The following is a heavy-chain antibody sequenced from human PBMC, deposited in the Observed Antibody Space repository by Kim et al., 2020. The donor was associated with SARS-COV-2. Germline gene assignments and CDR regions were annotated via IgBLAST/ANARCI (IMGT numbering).Heavy chain of an antibody. V-gene: IGHV1-3*01. J-gene: IGHJ4*02. Sequence: SRKFQGRVTITRDTSASTAYMELSSLRSEDTAVYYCARDGSGSYYNPLDYWGQGTLVTVSS. D-gene: IGHD3-10*01. CDR3: ARDGSGSYYNPLDY.